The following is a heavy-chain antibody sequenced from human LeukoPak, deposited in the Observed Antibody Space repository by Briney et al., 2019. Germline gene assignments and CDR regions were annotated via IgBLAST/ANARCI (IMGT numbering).Heavy chain of an antibody. V-gene: IGHV3-21*01. CDR1: GFTFSSYS. J-gene: IGHJ4*02. CDR2: ISSSSSYI. D-gene: IGHD6-13*01. CDR3: ARDGIAAADIGY. Sequence: GGSLRLSCAASGFTFSSYSMNWVRQAPGKGLEWVSSISSSSSYIYYADSVKGRFTISRDNAKNSLYLQMNSLRAEDTAVYYCARDGIAAADIGYWGQVTLVTVSS.